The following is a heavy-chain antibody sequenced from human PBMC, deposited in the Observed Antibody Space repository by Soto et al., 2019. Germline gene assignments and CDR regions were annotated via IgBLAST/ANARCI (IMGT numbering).Heavy chain of an antibody. V-gene: IGHV1-2*02. D-gene: IGHD3-16*01. CDR2: INPNSGGT. CDR1: GSSFSAYF. J-gene: IGHJ5*02. CDR3: ATHPSRNYDVRSCYSAWFDP. Sequence: ASVKVSCKASGSSFSAYFIHWLRQAPGQGLEWMGWINPNSGGTNYARKFQDRVTMTRDTSISTAYMELNNLRSDDTAVYYCATHPSRNYDVRSCYSAWFDPWGQGTLVTVSS.